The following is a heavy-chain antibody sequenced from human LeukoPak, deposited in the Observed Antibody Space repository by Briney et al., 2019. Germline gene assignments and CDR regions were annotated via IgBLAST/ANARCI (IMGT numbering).Heavy chain of an antibody. CDR3: AKGTAGYCSGGSCCPADY. D-gene: IGHD2-15*01. CDR2: ISYDGSNK. Sequence: GRSPRLSCAASGFTFSSYGMHWVRQAPGKGLEWVAVISYDGSNKYYADSVKGRFTISRDNSKNTLYLQMNSLRAEDAAVYYCAKGTAGYCSGGSCCPADYWGQGTLVTVSS. V-gene: IGHV3-30*18. CDR1: GFTFSSYG. J-gene: IGHJ4*02.